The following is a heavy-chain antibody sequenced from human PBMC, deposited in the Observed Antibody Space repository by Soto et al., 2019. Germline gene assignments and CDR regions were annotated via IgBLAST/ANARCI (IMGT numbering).Heavy chain of an antibody. D-gene: IGHD2-2*01. CDR1: GGSFSGYY. Sequence: QVQLQQWGAGLLKPSETLSLTCAVYGGSFSGYYWNWIRQPPGKGLEWIGEVNDSGSTNYNPSLKSRVAKSVDKSKNQFYLRLSSVTDAETAVYYCARGRKYQMVNTKFNWFDPWGQGNLVTVSS. V-gene: IGHV4-34*01. CDR3: ARGRKYQMVNTKFNWFDP. CDR2: VNDSGST. J-gene: IGHJ5*02.